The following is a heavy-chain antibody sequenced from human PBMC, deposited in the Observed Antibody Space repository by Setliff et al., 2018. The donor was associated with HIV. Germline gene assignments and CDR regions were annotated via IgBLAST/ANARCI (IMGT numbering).Heavy chain of an antibody. CDR2: INAGNGNT. D-gene: IGHD3-10*01. CDR1: GYSFTSYT. Sequence: GASVKVSCKASGYSFTSYTIHWVRQAPGQRLEWMGWINAGNGNTKYSQKFRGRVTFTRDTSASTAYMELSSLRSEDTAVYYCARDSFGGEFTYYYYGMDVWGQGTTVTVS. J-gene: IGHJ6*02. CDR3: ARDSFGGEFTYYYYGMDV. V-gene: IGHV1-3*01.